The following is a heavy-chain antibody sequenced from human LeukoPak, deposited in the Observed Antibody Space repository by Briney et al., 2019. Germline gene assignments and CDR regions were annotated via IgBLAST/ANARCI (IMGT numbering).Heavy chain of an antibody. CDR3: ARGGLYYVWDAFDI. J-gene: IGHJ3*02. Sequence: ASVKVSCKASGYTFTGYYMHWVRQAPGQGLEWMGWINPNSGGTNYAQRFQGRVTMTRDTSISTAYMELSRLRSDDTAVYYCARGGLYYVWDAFDIWGQGTMVTVSS. D-gene: IGHD3-16*01. CDR2: INPNSGGT. CDR1: GYTFTGYY. V-gene: IGHV1-2*02.